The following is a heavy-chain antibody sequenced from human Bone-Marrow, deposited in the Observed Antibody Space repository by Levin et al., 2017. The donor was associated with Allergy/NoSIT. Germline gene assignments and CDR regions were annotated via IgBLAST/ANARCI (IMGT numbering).Heavy chain of an antibody. D-gene: IGHD4-23*01. CDR2: IKSKTDGETT. V-gene: IGHV3-15*01. CDR3: TAAMTTAVTRDYYYGMDV. CDR1: GFTFSIAW. J-gene: IGHJ6*02. Sequence: RAGGSLRLSCAASGFTFSIAWMSWVRQAPGKGLEWVGRIKSKTDGETTNYVEPVKGRFIISRDDSKNTLYLQMNSLKTEDSAVYYCTAAMTTAVTRDYYYGMDVWGQGTTVTVSS.